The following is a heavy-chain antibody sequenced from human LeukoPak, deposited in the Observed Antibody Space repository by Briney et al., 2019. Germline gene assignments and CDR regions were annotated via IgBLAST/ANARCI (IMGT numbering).Heavy chain of an antibody. CDR2: IYYSGST. CDR1: GGSISSYY. J-gene: IGHJ3*02. CDR3: ARDDYGGNDAFDI. D-gene: IGHD4-23*01. Sequence: SETLSLTCTVSGGSISSYYWSWIRQPPGKGLEWIGYIYYSGSTNYNPSLKSRVTISVDTSKNQFSLKLRSVTAADTAVYYCARDDYGGNDAFDIWGQGTMVTVSS. V-gene: IGHV4-59*01.